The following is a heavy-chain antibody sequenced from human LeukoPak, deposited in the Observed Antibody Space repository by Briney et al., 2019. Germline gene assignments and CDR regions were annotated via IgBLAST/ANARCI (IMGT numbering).Heavy chain of an antibody. CDR1: GYTFTSYG. CDR3: ARDSTSRLDY. V-gene: IGHV1-69*13. CDR2: IIPIFGTA. Sequence: SVKVSCKASGYTFTSYGISWVRQAPGQGLEWMGGIIPIFGTANYAQKFQGRVTITADESTSTAYMELSSLRSEDTAVYYCARDSTSRLDYWGQGTLVTVSS. J-gene: IGHJ4*02. D-gene: IGHD2-2*01.